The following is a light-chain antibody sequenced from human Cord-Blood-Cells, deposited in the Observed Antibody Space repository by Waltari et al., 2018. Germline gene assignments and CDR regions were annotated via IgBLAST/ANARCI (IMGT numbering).Light chain of an antibody. CDR3: QQYNNWPPYT. Sequence: EIVMTQSPATLSVSPGERATLSCRARRSVSSTLAWYQQKPCQAPRLLIYGASTRATGIPARFRGSGSGTEFTLTISSLQSEDFAVYYCQQYNNWPPYTFGQGTKLEIK. CDR2: GAS. CDR1: RSVSST. V-gene: IGKV3-15*01. J-gene: IGKJ2*01.